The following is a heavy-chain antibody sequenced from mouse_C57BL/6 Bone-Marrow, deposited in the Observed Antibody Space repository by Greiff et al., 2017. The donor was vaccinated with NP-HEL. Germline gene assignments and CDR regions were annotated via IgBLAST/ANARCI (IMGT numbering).Heavy chain of an antibody. CDR2: ISDGGSYT. V-gene: IGHV5-4*01. J-gene: IGHJ3*01. CDR1: GFTFSSYA. CDR3: ARDSSGWFAY. D-gene: IGHD3-1*01. Sequence: EVQLVESGGGLVKPGGSLKLSCAASGFTFSSYAMSWVRQTPEKRLEWVATISDGGSYTYYPDNVKGRFTISRDNAKNNLYLQMSHLKSEDTAMYYCARDSSGWFAYWGQGTLVTVSA.